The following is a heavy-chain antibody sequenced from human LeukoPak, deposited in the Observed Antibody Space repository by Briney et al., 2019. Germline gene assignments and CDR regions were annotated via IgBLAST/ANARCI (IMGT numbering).Heavy chain of an antibody. D-gene: IGHD4-17*01. CDR1: GFTFSSYW. V-gene: IGHV3-23*01. CDR3: ARDYADYVGYFFFDY. J-gene: IGHJ4*02. Sequence: PGGSLRLSCAASGFTFSSYWMSWVRQAPGKGLEWVSSISGGGETTYYADSAKGRFTISRDNSQNTLYLQMNSLRAEDTAVYYCARDYADYVGYFFFDYWGQGTLVIVSS. CDR2: ISGGGETT.